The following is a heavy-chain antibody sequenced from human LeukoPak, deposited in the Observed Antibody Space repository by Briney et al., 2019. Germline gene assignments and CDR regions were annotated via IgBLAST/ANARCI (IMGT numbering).Heavy chain of an antibody. D-gene: IGHD5-12*01. Sequence: GGSLRLSCAASGFTFSDFYMNWIRQAPGSGLEWVAYISRRGVTAEYADSVKGRFTISRDNAKNSLYLEMKSLRAEDTAVYYCLRDLYSDSGPSDDAFDIWGQGTMVTVSS. CDR1: GFTFSDFY. V-gene: IGHV3-11*04. CDR3: LRDLYSDSGPSDDAFDI. CDR2: ISRRGVTA. J-gene: IGHJ3*02.